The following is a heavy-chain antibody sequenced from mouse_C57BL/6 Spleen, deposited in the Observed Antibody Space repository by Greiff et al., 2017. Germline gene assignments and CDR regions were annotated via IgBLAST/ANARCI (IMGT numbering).Heavy chain of an antibody. CDR3: AKGSKDDMDY. CDR1: GYTFTSYW. V-gene: IGHV1-55*01. CDR2: IYPGSGST. D-gene: IGHD1-3*01. J-gene: IGHJ4*01. Sequence: VQLQQPGAELVKPGASVKMSCKASGYTFTSYWITWVKQRPGQGLEWIGDIYPGSGSTNYNEKFKSKATLTVDTSSSTAYKQLSSLTSEDSAFYCWAKGSKDDMDYWGQGTSVTVSS.